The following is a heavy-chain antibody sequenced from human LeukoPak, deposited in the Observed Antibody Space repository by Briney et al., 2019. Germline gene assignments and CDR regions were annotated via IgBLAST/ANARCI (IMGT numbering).Heavy chain of an antibody. D-gene: IGHD3-10*01. CDR1: RGSLSSYY. CDR3: ARLDYGSGIFYNGYGMDV. J-gene: IGHJ6*02. CDR2: IYYNGST. V-gene: IGHV4-59*08. Sequence: SGTLSLTRMGSRGSLSSYYWTWMRPPPWREGEGMGYIYYNGSTSYNPSLKCRVNISVDTSQNQFSLKLRSVTAADTAVYYCARLDYGSGIFYNGYGMDVWGQGTTVTVSS.